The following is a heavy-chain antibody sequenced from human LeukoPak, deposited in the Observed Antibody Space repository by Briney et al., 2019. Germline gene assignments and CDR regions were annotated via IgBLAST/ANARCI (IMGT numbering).Heavy chain of an antibody. J-gene: IGHJ4*02. D-gene: IGHD6-25*01. V-gene: IGHV3-30*03. CDR3: ARGRVRSHRAAPEY. CDR1: GFTFSDYA. Sequence: GGSLRLSCTASGFTFSDYAMHWVRQAPGKGLEWVAVISDDGRNKYYADSVKGRFTISRDNSKNTLSLQMNSLRDEDTAIYYCARGRVRSHRAAPEYWGQGTLVTVSS. CDR2: ISDDGRNK.